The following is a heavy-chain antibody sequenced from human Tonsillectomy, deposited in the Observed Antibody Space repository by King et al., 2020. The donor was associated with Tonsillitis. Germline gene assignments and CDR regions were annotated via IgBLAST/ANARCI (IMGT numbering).Heavy chain of an antibody. CDR3: ARDVCASCYTSVDY. D-gene: IGHD2-2*02. V-gene: IGHV3-30-3*01. CDR2: ILYDGSNK. CDR1: GFTFSNYA. Sequence: QVQLVESGGGLVQPGGSLRLSCAASGFTFSNYAMHWVRQAPGKGLEWVAVILYDGSNKYYADSVKGRFTISRDNSKNTLYLQMNSLRAEDTALYYCARDVCASCYTSVDYWGQGTLVTVSS. J-gene: IGHJ4*02.